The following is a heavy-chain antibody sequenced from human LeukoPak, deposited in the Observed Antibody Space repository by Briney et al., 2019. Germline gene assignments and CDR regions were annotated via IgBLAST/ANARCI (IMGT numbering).Heavy chain of an antibody. V-gene: IGHV1-2*02. CDR3: ARESTIFGVVIITVFDY. D-gene: IGHD3-3*01. Sequence: ASVKVSCKASGYTFTGYYMHWVRQAPGQGLEWMGWINPNSGGTNYAQKFQGRVTMTRDTSISTAYMELSRLRSDDTAVYCCARESTIFGVVIITVFDYWGQGTLVTVSS. J-gene: IGHJ4*02. CDR1: GYTFTGYY. CDR2: INPNSGGT.